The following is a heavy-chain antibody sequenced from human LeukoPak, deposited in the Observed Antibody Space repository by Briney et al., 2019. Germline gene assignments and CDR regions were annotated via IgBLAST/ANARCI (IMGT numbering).Heavy chain of an antibody. CDR3: ARVGSKEKYYYDSSGGNFDY. Sequence: SETLSLTCAVYGGSFSGYYWSWIRQPPGKGLEWIGEINHSGSTNYNPSLKSRVTISVDTFKNQFSLKLSSVTAADTAVYYCARVGSKEKYYYDSSGGNFDYWGQGTLVTVSS. CDR1: GGSFSGYY. D-gene: IGHD3-22*01. J-gene: IGHJ4*02. CDR2: INHSGST. V-gene: IGHV4-34*01.